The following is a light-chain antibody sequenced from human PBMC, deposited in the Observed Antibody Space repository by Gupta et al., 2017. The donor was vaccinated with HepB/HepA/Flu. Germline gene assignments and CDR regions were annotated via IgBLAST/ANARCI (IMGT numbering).Light chain of an antibody. CDR3: QQYYSTPTWT. CDR1: QSVLYNSNNKNY. V-gene: IGKV4-1*01. CDR2: WAS. Sequence: DIVMTQSPDSLAVSLRGRATNHCKSSQSVLYNSNNKNYLAWYQQKPGQPPKLLIYWASTRESGVPDRFSGSGSGTDFTLTISSLQAEDVAVYYCQQYYSTPTWTFGQGTKVEIK. J-gene: IGKJ1*01.